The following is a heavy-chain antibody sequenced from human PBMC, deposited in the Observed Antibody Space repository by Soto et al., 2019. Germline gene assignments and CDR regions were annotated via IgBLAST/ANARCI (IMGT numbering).Heavy chain of an antibody. CDR3: ARVHSSGHGVDY. V-gene: IGHV4-38-2*01. J-gene: IGHJ4*02. D-gene: IGHD6-19*01. CDR2: ISHSGDT. Sequence: TSETLSLTCAVSSYSIRSGDYWAWIRQSPGKGLEWFGSISHSGDTFYNPSLRSRVILSIDASKNQFSLELTSVTAADTALYYCARVHSSGHGVDYWGQGTLVTVSS. CDR1: SYSIRSGDY.